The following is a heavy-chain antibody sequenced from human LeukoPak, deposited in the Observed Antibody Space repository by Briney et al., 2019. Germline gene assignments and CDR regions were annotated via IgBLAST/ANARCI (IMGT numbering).Heavy chain of an antibody. J-gene: IGHJ4*02. V-gene: IGHV4-39*01. Sequence: SETLSLTCTFSGGSISSSGYYWGWIRQPPGKGLEWIGTMYYSGNSYYNPSLKSRVTISVDTSKNQFSLKLNSVTAADTAVYYCARHSNYYDSSGYVTPNSFYFWGQGTLVTVSS. CDR3: ARHSNYYDSSGYVTPNSFYF. D-gene: IGHD3-22*01. CDR2: MYYSGNS. CDR1: GGSISSSGYY.